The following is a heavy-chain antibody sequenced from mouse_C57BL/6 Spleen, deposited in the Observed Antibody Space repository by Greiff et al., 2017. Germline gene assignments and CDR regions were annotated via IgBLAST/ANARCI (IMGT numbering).Heavy chain of an antibody. Sequence: LVEPGASVKISCKASGYAFSSSWMNWVKQRTGRGLEWIGRIYPGDGDTNYNGKFKGKATLTADKSSSTAHMQLSTLTSEDSAVYFCARGYSNSFAYWGQGTLVTVAA. D-gene: IGHD2-5*01. CDR3: ARGYSNSFAY. J-gene: IGHJ3*01. CDR2: IYPGDGDT. CDR1: GYAFSSSW. V-gene: IGHV1-82*01.